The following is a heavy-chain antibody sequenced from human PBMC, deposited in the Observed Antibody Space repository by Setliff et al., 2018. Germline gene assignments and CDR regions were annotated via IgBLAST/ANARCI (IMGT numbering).Heavy chain of an antibody. Sequence: SVKVSCKASGGTFNSYAISWVRQAPGQGLEWMGGIIPIFGSANYARKFQGRVTVTADESTSTAYMELSSLRSEDTAVYYCARIFLYGTSWYFDNWGQGTLVTVSS. CDR3: ARIFLYGTSWYFDN. CDR2: IIPIFGSA. D-gene: IGHD3-3*01. V-gene: IGHV1-69*13. CDR1: GGTFNSYA. J-gene: IGHJ4*02.